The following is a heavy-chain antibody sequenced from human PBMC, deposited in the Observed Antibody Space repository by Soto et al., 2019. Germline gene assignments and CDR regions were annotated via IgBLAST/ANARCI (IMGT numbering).Heavy chain of an antibody. J-gene: IGHJ6*02. CDR2: TYYRFKWYN. CDR1: GDSVSSNSAA. V-gene: IGHV6-1*01. D-gene: IGHD2-2*01. Sequence: SQTLSLTCAISGDSVSSNSAAWNWIRQSPSRGLEWLGRTYYRFKWYNDYAVSVKSRITINPDTSKNQFSLQLNSVTPEDTAVYYCARELVYCSSTSCDYYYYYCMDVWGQGTTVTVSS. CDR3: ARELVYCSSTSCDYYYYYCMDV.